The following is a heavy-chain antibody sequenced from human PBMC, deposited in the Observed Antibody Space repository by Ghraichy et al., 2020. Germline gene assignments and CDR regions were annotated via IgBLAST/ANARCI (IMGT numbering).Heavy chain of an antibody. CDR3: AKEGRIVGATGGGLQTEFDY. V-gene: IGHV3-9*01. CDR1: GFTFDDYA. Sequence: GGSLRLSCAASGFTFDDYAMHWVRQAPGKGLEWVSGISWNSGSIGYADSVKGRFTISRDNAKNSLYLQMNSLRAEDTALYYCAKEGRIVGATGGGLQTEFDYWGQGTLVTVSS. J-gene: IGHJ4*02. CDR2: ISWNSGSI. D-gene: IGHD1-26*01.